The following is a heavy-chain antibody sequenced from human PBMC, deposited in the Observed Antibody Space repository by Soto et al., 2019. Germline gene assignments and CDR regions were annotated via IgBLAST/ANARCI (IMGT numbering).Heavy chain of an antibody. D-gene: IGHD6-13*01. V-gene: IGHV3-23*01. CDR2: ISVRGGTT. CDR1: GFTFXSYA. J-gene: IGHJ5*02. CDR3: AKALAAAGTWFDP. Sequence: PGGSLRLSCASSGFTFXSYAMSLVRQAPGKGLEWVSSISVRGGTTYYADSVKGRFTISRDNSKNTLYLQMNSLRAYDTALYYCAKALAAAGTWFDPWGQGTLVTVSS.